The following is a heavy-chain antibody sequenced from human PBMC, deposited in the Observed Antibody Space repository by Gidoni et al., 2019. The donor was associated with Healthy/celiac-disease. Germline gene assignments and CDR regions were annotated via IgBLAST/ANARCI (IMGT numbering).Heavy chain of an antibody. Sequence: QVQLVESGGGVVQPGRSLRLSCAASGFTFSSYAMHWVRQAPGKGLEWVAVISYDGSNKYYADSVKGRFTISRDNSKNTLYLQMNSLRAEDTAVYYCARVGGRGYKGYWGQGTLVTVSS. CDR3: ARVGGRGYKGY. J-gene: IGHJ4*02. CDR2: ISYDGSNK. CDR1: GFTFSSYA. V-gene: IGHV3-30-3*01. D-gene: IGHD2-15*01.